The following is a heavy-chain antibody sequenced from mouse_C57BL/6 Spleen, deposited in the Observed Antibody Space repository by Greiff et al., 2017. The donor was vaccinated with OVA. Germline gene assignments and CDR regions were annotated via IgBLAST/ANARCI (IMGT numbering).Heavy chain of an antibody. CDR1: GYTFTSYW. CDR2: IDPSDSYT. V-gene: IGHV1-50*01. CDR3: AIYDGYLYYYAMDY. D-gene: IGHD2-3*01. Sequence: VQLQQPGAELVKPGASVKLSCKASGYTFTSYWMQWVKQRPGQGLEWIGEIDPSDSYTNYNQKFKGKATLTVDTSSSTAYMQLSSLTSEDSAVYYCAIYDGYLYYYAMDYWGQGTSVTVSS. J-gene: IGHJ4*01.